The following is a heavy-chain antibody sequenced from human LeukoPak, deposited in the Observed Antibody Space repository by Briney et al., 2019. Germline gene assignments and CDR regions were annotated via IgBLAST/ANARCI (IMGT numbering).Heavy chain of an antibody. D-gene: IGHD3-22*01. CDR2: INHSGST. CDR1: GGSFSGYY. CDR3: ARGQRSLYYYDSSGYYYGY. J-gene: IGHJ4*02. V-gene: IGHV4-34*01. Sequence: SETLSLTCAVYGGSFSGYYWSWIRQPPGKGLEWIGEINHSGSTNYNPSLKSRVTISVDTSKNQFSMKLSSVTAADTAVYYCARGQRSLYYYDSSGYYYGYWGQGTLVTVSS.